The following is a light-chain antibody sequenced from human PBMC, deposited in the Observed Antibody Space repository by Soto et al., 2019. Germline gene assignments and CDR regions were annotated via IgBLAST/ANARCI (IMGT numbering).Light chain of an antibody. V-gene: IGLV8-61*01. Sequence: QAVVTQEPSFSVSPGGTVTLTCGLSSGSVSTSYYPSWYQQTPGQAPRTLIYSTNTRSSGVPDRCSGSILGNKASLTITGAQADDESDYYCVLYVGGGIVVFGGGTKVTVL. CDR3: VLYVGGGIVV. CDR1: SGSVSTSYY. CDR2: STN. J-gene: IGLJ2*01.